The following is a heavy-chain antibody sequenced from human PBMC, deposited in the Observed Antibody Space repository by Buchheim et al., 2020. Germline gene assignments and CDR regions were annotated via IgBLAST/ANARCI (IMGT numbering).Heavy chain of an antibody. CDR2: IGVGT. CDR3: ARWRWLQSEMDC. D-gene: IGHD5-24*01. CDR1: GFTFDTHY. J-gene: IGHJ4*02. Sequence: EVQVVESGGGLVRPGGSLRLSCEASGFTFDTHYMSWVRQAPGKGLEWVSSIGVGTWNADSVKGRFTVSRDNAKNSVYLQMDSLRDEDTAVYYCARWRWLQSEMDCWGQGTL. V-gene: IGHV3-21*01.